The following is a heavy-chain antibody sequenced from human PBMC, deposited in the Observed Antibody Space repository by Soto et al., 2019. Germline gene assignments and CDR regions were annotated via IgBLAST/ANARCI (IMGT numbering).Heavy chain of an antibody. D-gene: IGHD6-19*01. J-gene: IGHJ4*02. CDR3: ASYSSGWTVDY. Sequence: PSETLSLTCAVSGGSISSGGYSWSWIRQPPGKGLEWIGYIYHSGSTYYNPSLKSRVTISVDRSKNQFSLKLSSVTAADTAVYYCASYSSGWTVDYWGQGTLVTVSS. V-gene: IGHV4-30-2*01. CDR2: IYHSGST. CDR1: GGSISSGGYS.